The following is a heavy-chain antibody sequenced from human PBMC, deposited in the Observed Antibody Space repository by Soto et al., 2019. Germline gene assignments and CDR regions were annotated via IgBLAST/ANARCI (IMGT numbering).Heavy chain of an antibody. CDR3: ARESGDWPLNWFDP. Sequence: PGGSLRLSCAASGFNFSNHWMHWVRQRPAEGLVWVSRITSDGKSKAYAESVKGRFAISRDNAKNTLYLQMNGLTAEDTAVYYCARESGDWPLNWFDPWGQGTLFTVSS. D-gene: IGHD2-21*02. J-gene: IGHJ5*02. CDR2: ITSDGKSK. V-gene: IGHV3-74*01. CDR1: GFNFSNHW.